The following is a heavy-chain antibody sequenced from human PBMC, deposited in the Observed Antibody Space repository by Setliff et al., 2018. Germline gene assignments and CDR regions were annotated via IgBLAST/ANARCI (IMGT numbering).Heavy chain of an antibody. V-gene: IGHV4-61*02. D-gene: IGHD2-21*01. CDR1: GDSITSGSVY. CDR3: ARYIPSAGCFDP. CDR2: IYTTGNT. J-gene: IGHJ5*02. Sequence: SETLSLTCTVSGDSITSGSVYWSWIRQPAGKGLEWIGRIYTTGNTNYNPSLKSRVTISVDTSKKQFSLMLTSVTAADTAVYYCARYIPSAGCFDPWGQGALVTVSS.